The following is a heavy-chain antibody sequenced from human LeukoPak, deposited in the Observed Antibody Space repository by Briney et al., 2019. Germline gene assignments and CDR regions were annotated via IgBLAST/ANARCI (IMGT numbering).Heavy chain of an antibody. CDR3: TTGDSLY. Sequence: GGSLRLSCAASGFTFSSYSMNWVRQAPGKGLEWVSVISGSGGSTYYTDSVKGRFTISRDNSKNTLYLQMNSLRAEDTAVYYCTTGDSLYWGQGTLVTVSS. J-gene: IGHJ4*02. D-gene: IGHD2-21*02. V-gene: IGHV3-23*01. CDR2: ISGSGGST. CDR1: GFTFSSYS.